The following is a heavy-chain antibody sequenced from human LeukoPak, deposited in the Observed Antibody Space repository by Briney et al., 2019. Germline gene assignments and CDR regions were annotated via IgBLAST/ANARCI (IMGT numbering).Heavy chain of an antibody. J-gene: IGHJ5*02. CDR2: INPNSGGT. Sequence: ASVKVSCTASGYTFTGYYMHWVRQAPGQGLEWMGRINPNSGGTNYAQKFQGRVTMTRDTSISTAYMELSRLRSDDTAVYYCARDPRRITIFGVVIPTNWFDPWGQGTLVTVSS. CDR3: ARDPRRITIFGVVIPTNWFDP. D-gene: IGHD3-3*01. V-gene: IGHV1-2*06. CDR1: GYTFTGYY.